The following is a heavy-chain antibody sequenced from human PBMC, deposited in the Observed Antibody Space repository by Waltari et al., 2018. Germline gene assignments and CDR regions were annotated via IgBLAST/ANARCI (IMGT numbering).Heavy chain of an antibody. CDR3: ARTAGGY. V-gene: IGHV4-38-2*02. Sequence: QVQLQESGPGLVKPSETLSLTCTVSGYSISSGYYWGWIRQPPGKGLEWIGSIYHSGSTYYNPSLKSRVTISVDTSKNQFSLKLSSVTAADTVVYYCARTAGGYWGQGTLVTVSS. D-gene: IGHD3-10*01. J-gene: IGHJ4*02. CDR2: IYHSGST. CDR1: GYSISSGYY.